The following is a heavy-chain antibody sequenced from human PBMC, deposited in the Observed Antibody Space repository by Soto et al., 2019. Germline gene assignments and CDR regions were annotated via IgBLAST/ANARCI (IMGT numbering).Heavy chain of an antibody. CDR1: GFTFDDYA. J-gene: IGHJ4*02. D-gene: IGHD3-22*01. V-gene: IGHV3-9*01. CDR3: AKDTRSGYYYDSNGYYSN. CDR2: ISWNSGSI. Sequence: SLRLSCAASGFTFDDYAMHWVRQAPGKGLEWVSGISWNSGSIGYADSVKGRFTISRDNAKNSLYLQMNSLRVEDTALYYCAKDTRSGYYYDSNGYYSNWGQGTLVTVSS.